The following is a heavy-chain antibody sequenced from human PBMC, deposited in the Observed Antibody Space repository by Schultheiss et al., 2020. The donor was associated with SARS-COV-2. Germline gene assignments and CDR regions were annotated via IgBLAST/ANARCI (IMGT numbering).Heavy chain of an antibody. Sequence: GGSLRLSCAASGFTFSSYGMHWVRQAPGKGLEWVAVISYDGSNKYYADSVKGRFTISRDNSKNTLYLQMNSLRAEDTAVYYCARGGQRGNYFDYWGQGTLVTVSS. CDR3: ARGGQRGNYFDY. J-gene: IGHJ4*02. D-gene: IGHD6-25*01. CDR1: GFTFSSYG. V-gene: IGHV3-30*03. CDR2: ISYDGSNK.